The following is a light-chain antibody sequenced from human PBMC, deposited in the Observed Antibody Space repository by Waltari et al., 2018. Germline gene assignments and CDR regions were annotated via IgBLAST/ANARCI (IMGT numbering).Light chain of an antibody. CDR1: SSGVGRYNL. Sequence: QSALTQPASLSGSPGQCITIPCTEASSGVGRYNLVSSYQQHPGKSPKVILYEGGKRPSGVSNRFSGSKSGNTASLTISGLQADDEADYFCSSYTGTATPRVFGGGTRLTVL. CDR2: EGG. J-gene: IGLJ3*02. V-gene: IGLV2-23*01. CDR3: SSYTGTATPRV.